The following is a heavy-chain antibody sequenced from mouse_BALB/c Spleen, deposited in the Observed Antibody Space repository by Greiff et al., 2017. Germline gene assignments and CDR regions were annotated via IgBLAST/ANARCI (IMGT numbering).Heavy chain of an antibody. CDR1: GFSLTDYG. V-gene: IGHV2-6-5*01. CDR3: ARNGNYFYWYFDV. J-gene: IGHJ1*01. D-gene: IGHD2-1*01. CDR2: IWGGGST. Sequence: QVQLKQSGPGLVAPSQSLSITCTVSGFSLTDYGVSWIRQPPGKGLEWLGVIWGGGSTYYNSALKSRLSISKDNSKSQVFLKMNSLQTDDTAMYYCARNGNYFYWYFDVWGAGTTVTVSS.